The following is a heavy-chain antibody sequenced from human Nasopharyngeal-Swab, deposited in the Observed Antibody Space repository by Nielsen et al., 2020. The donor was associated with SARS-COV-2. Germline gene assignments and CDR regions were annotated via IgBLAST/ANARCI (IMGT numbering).Heavy chain of an antibody. CDR1: GGSFSSYY. CDR2: INHSGST. J-gene: IGHJ4*02. CDR3: ATTGYSSVYYVH. Sequence: SETLSLTCGVYGGSFSSYYWSWIRQPPGKGLEWIGEINHSGSTNYNPSLESRVTLSVDTSTNQFSLNLISVTAADTAVYYCATTGYSSVYYVHWGQGVLVTVSS. D-gene: IGHD6-25*01. V-gene: IGHV4-34*01.